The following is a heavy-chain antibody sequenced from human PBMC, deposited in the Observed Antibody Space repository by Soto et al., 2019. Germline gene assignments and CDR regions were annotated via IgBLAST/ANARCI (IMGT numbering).Heavy chain of an antibody. J-gene: IGHJ6*02. V-gene: IGHV4-30-4*01. CDR2: IYYSGST. Sequence: SETLSLTCTVSGGSISSGDYYWSWIRQPPGKGLEWIGYIYYSGSTYYNPSLKSRVTISVDTSKNQFSLKLSSVTAADTAVYYCARVLGVRGSRQNYYYYGMDVWGQGTTVTVS. CDR1: GGSISSGDYY. D-gene: IGHD1-1*01. CDR3: ARVLGVRGSRQNYYYYGMDV.